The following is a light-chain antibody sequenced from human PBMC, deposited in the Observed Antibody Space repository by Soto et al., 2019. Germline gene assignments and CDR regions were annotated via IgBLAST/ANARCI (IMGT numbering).Light chain of an antibody. V-gene: IGKV4-1*01. Sequence: DIVMTQSPDSLAVYLGERATINCKSSQSVLYSSNNRNYLAWYQQKVGQPPKLLIYWASARESGVPDRFSGSGSGTDFTLTISTLQAEDVAVYYCQQYYATPLTFGGGTKVEIK. CDR1: QSVLYSSNNRNY. CDR2: WAS. J-gene: IGKJ4*01. CDR3: QQYYATPLT.